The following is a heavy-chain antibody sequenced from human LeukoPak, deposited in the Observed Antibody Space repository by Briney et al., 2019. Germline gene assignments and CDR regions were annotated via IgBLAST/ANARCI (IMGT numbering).Heavy chain of an antibody. D-gene: IGHD1-26*01. CDR3: AKDREATFDY. Sequence: GGTLRLSCAASGFTLSNYGLSWVRQAPGKGLEWVSGITGSGGSTYYADSVKGRFTISRDNSKNTLYLQMNSLRAEDTAVYYCAKDREATFDYWGQGTLVTVSS. CDR2: ITGSGGST. J-gene: IGHJ4*02. V-gene: IGHV3-23*01. CDR1: GFTLSNYG.